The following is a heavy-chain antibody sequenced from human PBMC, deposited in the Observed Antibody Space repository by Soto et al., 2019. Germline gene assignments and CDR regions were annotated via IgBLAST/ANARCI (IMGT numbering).Heavy chain of an antibody. CDR1: GYTFTSYG. CDR3: ARVQCGYDSAS. Sequence: QVQLVQSGAEVKKPGASVKVSCKASGYTFTSYGINWVRQAPGQGLEWRGWISANNGNTHYAQKLQGRVTMTTDTSTSTAYMELRSLRPDDTAVYYWARVQCGYDSASWGQGTLVTVSS. D-gene: IGHD5-12*01. V-gene: IGHV1-18*01. CDR2: ISANNGNT. J-gene: IGHJ5*02.